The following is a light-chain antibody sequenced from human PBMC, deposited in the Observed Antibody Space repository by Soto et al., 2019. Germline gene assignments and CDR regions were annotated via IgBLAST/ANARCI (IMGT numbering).Light chain of an antibody. Sequence: DIQMTQSPSTLSASVGDRVTITCRASQSISSRLAWYQQKPGKAPTLLIYDASSMESGVPSRFSGSGSGTAFSLPISSLQPDEFATYYCQQYNSYSPWTFGQGTKVEIK. CDR1: QSISSR. CDR2: DAS. V-gene: IGKV1-5*01. CDR3: QQYNSYSPWT. J-gene: IGKJ1*01.